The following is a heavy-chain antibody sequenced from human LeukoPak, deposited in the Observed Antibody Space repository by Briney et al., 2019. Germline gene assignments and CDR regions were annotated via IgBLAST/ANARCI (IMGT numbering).Heavy chain of an antibody. Sequence: GGSLRLSCAASGFTFSSYGMHWVRQAPGKGLEWVAVISYDGSNKYYADSVKGRFTISRDNSKNTLYLQMNSLRAEDTAVYYCATSWLQLLGGYDSSGYLFYWGQGTLVTVSS. D-gene: IGHD3-22*01. V-gene: IGHV3-30*03. J-gene: IGHJ4*02. CDR1: GFTFSSYG. CDR2: ISYDGSNK. CDR3: ATSWLQLLGGYDSSGYLFY.